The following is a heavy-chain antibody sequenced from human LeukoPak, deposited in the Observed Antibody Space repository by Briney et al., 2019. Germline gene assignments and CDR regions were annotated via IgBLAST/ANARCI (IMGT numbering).Heavy chain of an antibody. Sequence: GGSLRLSCAASGFTFDDYAMHWVRQAPGKGLEWVSLISWDGGSAYYADSVKGRFTISRDNSKNSLYLQMNSLRAEDTALYYCAKAPYGDYEGLDYWGQGTLVTVSS. CDR3: AKAPYGDYEGLDY. D-gene: IGHD4-17*01. CDR2: ISWDGGSA. CDR1: GFTFDDYA. V-gene: IGHV3-43D*04. J-gene: IGHJ4*02.